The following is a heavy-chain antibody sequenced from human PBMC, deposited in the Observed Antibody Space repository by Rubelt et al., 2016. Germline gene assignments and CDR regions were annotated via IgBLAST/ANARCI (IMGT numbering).Heavy chain of an antibody. J-gene: IGHJ4*02. CDR1: GFNFAEFA. V-gene: IGHV3-49*05. CDR3: SRGGGEVKY. D-gene: IGHD3-16*01. Sequence: EVQLVESGGGLVKPGRSLRISCTSSGFNFAEFAMNWFRQAPGKGLEWVGLIKSETYGGTAVYGTSVKDRFSISRDDSTSIVDLQMKSLNTEETAVYYCSRGGGEVKYWGQGTLATVSS. CDR2: IKSETYGGTA.